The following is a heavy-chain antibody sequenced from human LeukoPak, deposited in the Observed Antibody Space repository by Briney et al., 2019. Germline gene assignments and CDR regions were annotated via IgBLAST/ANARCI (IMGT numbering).Heavy chain of an antibody. J-gene: IGHJ4*02. CDR3: AREGGFYRPLDY. CDR1: GGSISNTNW. CDR2: ISLTGPT. V-gene: IGHV4-4*02. Sequence: PSGTLSLTCGVSGGSISNTNWWSWVRQPPGQGLEWIGEISLTGPTHYNPSLESRLTMSVDVSENQVSLKLTSVTAADTAVYYCAREGGFYRPLDYSGQGTLVTVSS. D-gene: IGHD3-3*01.